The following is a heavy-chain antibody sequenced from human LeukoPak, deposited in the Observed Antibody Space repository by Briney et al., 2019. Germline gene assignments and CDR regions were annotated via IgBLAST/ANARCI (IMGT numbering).Heavy chain of an antibody. J-gene: IGHJ4*02. CDR2: INHSGST. D-gene: IGHD3-9*01. CDR3: ARQGSRRYLHLPCLDY. CDR1: GGSFSGYY. V-gene: IGHV4-34*01. Sequence: SETLSLTCAVYGGSFSGYYWSWIRQPPGKGLEWIGEINHSGSTNYNPSLKSRVTISVDTSKNQFSLKLSSVTAADTAVYYCARQGSRRYLHLPCLDYWGQGTLVTVSS.